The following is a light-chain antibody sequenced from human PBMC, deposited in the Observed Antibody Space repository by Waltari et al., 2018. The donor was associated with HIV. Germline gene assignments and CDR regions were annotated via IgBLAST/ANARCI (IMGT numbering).Light chain of an antibody. J-gene: IGLJ1*01. CDR1: SSDVGTYKY. CDR3: SSYGGSNNLRV. CDR2: EVN. Sequence: QSALTQPPSASGSPGQSVTISCTGTSSDVGTYKYVSWYQVHPGKAPKPTMSEVNKRPSGVPDRFFGSKSGKPASLNVSGLQAEDEAEYYCSSYGGSNNLRVFGTGTKVTVL. V-gene: IGLV2-8*01.